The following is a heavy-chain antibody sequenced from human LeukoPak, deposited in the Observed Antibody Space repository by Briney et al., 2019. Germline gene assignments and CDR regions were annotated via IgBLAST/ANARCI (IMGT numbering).Heavy chain of an antibody. CDR3: ARTRGFGYSYGPLENFDY. J-gene: IGHJ4*02. V-gene: IGHV1-2*02. CDR1: GYTFTGYY. CDR2: INPNSGGT. Sequence: GASVKVSCKASGYTFTGYYMHWVRQAPGQGLEWMGWINPNSGGTNYAQKFRGRVTMTRDTSISTAYMELSRLRSDDTAVYYCARTRGFGYSYGPLENFDYWGQGTLVTVSS. D-gene: IGHD5-18*01.